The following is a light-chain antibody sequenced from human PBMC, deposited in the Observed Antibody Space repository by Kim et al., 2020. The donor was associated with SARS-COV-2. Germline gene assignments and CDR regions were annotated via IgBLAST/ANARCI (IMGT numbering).Light chain of an antibody. V-gene: IGLV2-11*01. CDR1: SSDVGRYNY. CDR3: SSFAGSNTWV. Sequence: QSALTQPRSVSGSPGQSVTISCTGTSSDVGRYNYVSWYQQHPGKAPKVMIYDVSERPSGVPDRVSGSKSGNTASLTISGLQAEDEADYYCSSFAGSNTWVFGGGTQLTVL. J-gene: IGLJ3*02. CDR2: DVS.